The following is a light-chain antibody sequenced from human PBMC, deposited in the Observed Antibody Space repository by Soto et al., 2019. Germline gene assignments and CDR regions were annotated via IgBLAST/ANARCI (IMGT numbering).Light chain of an antibody. V-gene: IGKV1-27*01. CDR2: AAS. CDR3: QKYNGVPWT. J-gene: IGKJ1*01. CDR1: QGIRNY. Sequence: DIQMTQSPSSLSASVGDRVTITCRASQGIRNYLDWYQQKPGQVPELLIYAASTLPSGVPSRFSGSGSETDFTLSISSLQPEDAATYYCQKYNGVPWTFGQGAKVEIK.